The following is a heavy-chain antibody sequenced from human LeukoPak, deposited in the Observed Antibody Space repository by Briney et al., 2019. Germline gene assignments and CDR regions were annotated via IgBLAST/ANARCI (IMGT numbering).Heavy chain of an antibody. Sequence: GGSLRLSCVASGFTFSSYAMHWVRQAPGKGLEWVANIKQDGSEKYYVDSVKGRFTLSRDNAKNSLYLQMNSLRAEDTAVYYCARDFAASGYGYYYYYMDVWGKGTTVTVFS. CDR2: IKQDGSEK. CDR1: GFTFSSYA. CDR3: ARDFAASGYGYYYYYMDV. V-gene: IGHV3-7*01. J-gene: IGHJ6*03. D-gene: IGHD3-16*01.